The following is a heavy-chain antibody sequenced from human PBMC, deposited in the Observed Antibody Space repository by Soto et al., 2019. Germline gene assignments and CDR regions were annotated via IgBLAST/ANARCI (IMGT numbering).Heavy chain of an antibody. D-gene: IGHD1-1*01. CDR2: INPNSGGT. J-gene: IGHJ4*02. Sequence: ASVKVSCKASGYTFTDYYMHWVRQAPGQGLEWMGWINPNSGGTNYAQKFQGRVSMTRDTSISTAYMELSRLRSDDTAVYYCARDSAWYDPGRPTRFDQWGQGTLVTVSS. CDR3: ARDSAWYDPGRPTRFDQ. CDR1: GYTFTDYY. V-gene: IGHV1-2*02.